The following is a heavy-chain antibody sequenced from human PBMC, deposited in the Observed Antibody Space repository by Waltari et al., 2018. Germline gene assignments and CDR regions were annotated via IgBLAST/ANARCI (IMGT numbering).Heavy chain of an antibody. J-gene: IGHJ5*02. Sequence: QVQLQESGPGLVKPSEPLSLTCNVSGCSMRMFYWTWIRQPAGKGLEWIGRMYIGENTIYNPSLKSRVTMSIDTSKNQLSLDLTSVTAADTAVYYCARGGATRPWGSDRWGQGALVTVSS. V-gene: IGHV4-4*07. D-gene: IGHD6-6*01. CDR2: MYIGENT. CDR3: ARGGATRPWGSDR. CDR1: GCSMRMFY.